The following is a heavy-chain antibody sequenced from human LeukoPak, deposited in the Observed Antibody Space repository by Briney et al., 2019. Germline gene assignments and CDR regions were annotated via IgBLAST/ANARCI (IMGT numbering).Heavy chain of an antibody. V-gene: IGHV3-30*02. D-gene: IGHD5-18*01. J-gene: IGHJ6*03. Sequence: PGGSLGLSCAASGFTFSSYGMHWVRQAPGKGLEWVAFIRYDGSNKYYADSVKGRFTISRDNSKNTLYLQMNSLRAEDTAVYYCAKDGTARDLYYYYYMDVWGKGTTVTVSS. CDR2: IRYDGSNK. CDR3: AKDGTARDLYYYYYMDV. CDR1: GFTFSSYG.